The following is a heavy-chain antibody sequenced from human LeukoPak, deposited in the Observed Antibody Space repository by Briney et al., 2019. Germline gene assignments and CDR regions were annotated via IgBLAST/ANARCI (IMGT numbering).Heavy chain of an antibody. CDR3: ARGTYYYDSSSSKNAFDI. Sequence: GASVKVSCKASGYTFTSYGISWVRQAPGQGLEWMGWISAYNGNTKYLQKLQGRVTMTTDTSTTTAYMELRSLRSDDTAVYYRARGTYYYDSSSSKNAFDIRGQGTTVTVSS. V-gene: IGHV1-18*01. CDR1: GYTFTSYG. CDR2: ISAYNGNT. J-gene: IGHJ3*02. D-gene: IGHD3-22*01.